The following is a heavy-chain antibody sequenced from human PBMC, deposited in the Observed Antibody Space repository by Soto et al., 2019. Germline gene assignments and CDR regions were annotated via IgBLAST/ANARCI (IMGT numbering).Heavy chain of an antibody. CDR1: GLTFSNYG. CDR3: AKDGGGMVRGVYHYYGMDV. Sequence: QVQLVESGGGVVQPGRSLRLSCAASGLTFSNYGIHWVRQAPGKGLDWVAVISYDGSNKYYADSVKGRFTISRDNSKNTLYLQMNSLKAEDTAVYYCAKDGGGMVRGVYHYYGMDVWGQGTTVTVSS. CDR2: ISYDGSNK. V-gene: IGHV3-30*18. J-gene: IGHJ6*02. D-gene: IGHD3-10*01.